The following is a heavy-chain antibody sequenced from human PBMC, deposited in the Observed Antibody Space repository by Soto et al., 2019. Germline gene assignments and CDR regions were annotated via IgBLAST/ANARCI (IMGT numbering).Heavy chain of an antibody. Sequence: SETLSLTCAVSGGSISSGGYSWSWIRQPPGKGLEWIGYIYHSGSTYYNPSLKSRVTISVDRSKNQFSLKLGSVTAADTAGYYCARVPGPWGQGTLVTVSS. CDR2: IYHSGST. CDR1: GGSISSGGYS. V-gene: IGHV4-30-2*01. J-gene: IGHJ5*02. CDR3: ARVPGP.